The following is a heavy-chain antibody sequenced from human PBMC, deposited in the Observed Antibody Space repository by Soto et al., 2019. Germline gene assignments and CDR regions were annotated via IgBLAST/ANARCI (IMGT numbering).Heavy chain of an antibody. D-gene: IGHD1-26*01. Sequence: GGSLRLSCAASGFTFSSYFMHWVRQAPGKGPEWVALTSYDGSNGYYADSVKGRFTISRDNSKNALYLQMNSLRVEDTAVYYCASDYGGYGGPSRRFDPWGQGTLVTVSS. CDR2: TSYDGSNG. J-gene: IGHJ5*02. CDR3: ASDYGGYGGPSRRFDP. CDR1: GFTFSSYF. V-gene: IGHV3-30-3*01.